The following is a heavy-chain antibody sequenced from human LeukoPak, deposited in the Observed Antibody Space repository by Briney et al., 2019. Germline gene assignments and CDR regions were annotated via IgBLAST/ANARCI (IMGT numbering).Heavy chain of an antibody. V-gene: IGHV1-18*04. CDR3: ARDKLGYYDSSLPFDY. J-gene: IGHJ4*02. D-gene: IGHD3-22*01. Sequence: GASVRVSCKASGYTFTSYGISWVRQAPGQGLEWMGWISAYNGNTNYAQKLQGRVTMTTDTSTSTAYMELRSLRSDDTAVYYCARDKLGYYDSSLPFDYWGQGTLVTVSS. CDR2: ISAYNGNT. CDR1: GYTFTSYG.